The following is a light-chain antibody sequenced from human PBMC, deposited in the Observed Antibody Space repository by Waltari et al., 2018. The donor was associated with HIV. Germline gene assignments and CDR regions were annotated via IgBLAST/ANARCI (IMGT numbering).Light chain of an antibody. CDR2: EVT. J-gene: IGLJ1*01. CDR3: SSYATGNTYV. Sequence: QSALTQPASVSGSPGQAITISCTASKSDIGKYNLVCRYQQYPGNVPKVLLFEVTTRPSGISHRFSGSKSDNTASLTISGLQAEYEADYYCSSYATGNTYVFGTGTSVTVL. CDR1: KSDIGKYNL. V-gene: IGLV2-23*02.